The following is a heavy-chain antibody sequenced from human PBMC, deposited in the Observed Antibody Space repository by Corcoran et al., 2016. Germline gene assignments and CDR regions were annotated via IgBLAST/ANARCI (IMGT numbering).Heavy chain of an antibody. Sequence: QVQLVQSGAEVKKPGASVKVSCKASGYTFTGYDISWVRQAPGQGLEWVGWISTYNGNTNYVEKLQGRVTMTTDTSTSTAYMELRSLSSDDTAVYYCARGSSSGSYGMDVWGQGTTVTVSS. D-gene: IGHD3-10*01. CDR3: ARGSSSGSYGMDV. CDR2: ISTYNGNT. J-gene: IGHJ6*02. V-gene: IGHV1-18*01. CDR1: GYTFTGYD.